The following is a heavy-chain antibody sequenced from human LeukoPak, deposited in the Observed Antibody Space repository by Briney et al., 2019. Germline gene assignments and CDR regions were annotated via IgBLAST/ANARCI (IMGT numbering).Heavy chain of an antibody. V-gene: IGHV4-34*01. CDR1: GGSFSGYY. CDR3: ARDGITIFGVGP. D-gene: IGHD3-3*01. Sequence: SETLSLTCAVYGGSFSGYYWSWIRQPPGKGLEWIGEINHSGSTNYNPSLKSRVTISVDTSKHQFSLKLSSVTAADTAVYYCARDGITIFGVGPWGQGTLVTVSS. CDR2: INHSGST. J-gene: IGHJ5*02.